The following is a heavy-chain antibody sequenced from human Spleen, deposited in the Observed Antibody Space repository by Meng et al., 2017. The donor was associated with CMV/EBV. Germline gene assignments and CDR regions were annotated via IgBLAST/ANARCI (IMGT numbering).Heavy chain of an antibody. CDR1: GESFGGHY. D-gene: IGHD5-24*01. V-gene: IGHV4-34*01. J-gene: IGHJ4*02. Sequence: SETLSLTCAVYGESFGGHYLSWIRQPPGKGLEWIGEINHTGSTNYNPSLKTRVTISVDTSKNQFSLRLSSVTAADTAVYYCAKDLVDGYATTFDYWGQGTLVTVSS. CDR3: AKDLVDGYATTFDY. CDR2: INHTGST.